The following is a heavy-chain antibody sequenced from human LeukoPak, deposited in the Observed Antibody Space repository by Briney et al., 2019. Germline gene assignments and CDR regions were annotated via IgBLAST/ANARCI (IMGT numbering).Heavy chain of an antibody. Sequence: GRSLRLSCAASGFTFSSYGMHWVRQAPGKGLEWVAVIVHDGSNKYYADSVKGRFSISRGNSKNTLYLQMNSLRAEDTAVYYCARGPSGYHNTGGQGTLVTVSS. J-gene: IGHJ4*02. CDR2: IVHDGSNK. CDR3: ARGPSGYHNT. V-gene: IGHV3-30*03. D-gene: IGHD5-12*01. CDR1: GFTFSSYG.